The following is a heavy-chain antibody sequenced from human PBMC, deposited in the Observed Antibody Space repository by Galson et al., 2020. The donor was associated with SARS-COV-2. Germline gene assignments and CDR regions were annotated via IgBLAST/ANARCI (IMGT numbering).Heavy chain of an antibody. Sequence: QAGGSLRLSCAASGFAFSGYEMNWFRQAPGKGLEWISYISNTLNKVYYADSVKGRFTISRDNAEKSLYLQMNSLRVEDTAVYYCARALVSRSGWDHKGDYWGQGTLVSVSS. V-gene: IGHV3-48*03. D-gene: IGHD6-19*01. CDR2: ISNTLNKV. J-gene: IGHJ4*02. CDR1: GFAFSGYE. CDR3: ARALVSRSGWDHKGDY.